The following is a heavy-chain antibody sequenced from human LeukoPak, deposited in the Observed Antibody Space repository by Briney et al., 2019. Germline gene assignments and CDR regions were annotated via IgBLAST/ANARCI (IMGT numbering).Heavy chain of an antibody. D-gene: IGHD6-6*01. CDR1: GFTFSSYA. CDR2: ISYDGSNK. Sequence: GRSLRLSCAASGFTFSSYAMHWVRQAPGKGLEWVAVISYDGSNKYYANSVKGRFTISRDNAKNSLYLQMNSLRAEDTAVYYCARTLQEYSSSSRGFDYWGQGTLVTVSS. J-gene: IGHJ4*02. V-gene: IGHV3-30-3*01. CDR3: ARTLQEYSSSSRGFDY.